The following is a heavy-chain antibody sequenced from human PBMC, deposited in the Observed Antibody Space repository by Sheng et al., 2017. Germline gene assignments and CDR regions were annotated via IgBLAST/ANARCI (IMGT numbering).Heavy chain of an antibody. J-gene: IGHJ4*02. CDR3: ARDPPFGVVIIGNY. V-gene: IGHV4-39*07. CDR1: GGSISSSSYY. D-gene: IGHD3-3*01. CDR2: IYYSGST. Sequence: QLQLQESGPGLVKPSETLSLTCTVSGGSISSSSYYWGWIRQPPGKGLEWIGSIYYSGSTYYNPSLKSRVTISVDTSKNQFSLKLSSVTAADTAVYYCARDPPFGVVIIGNYWGQGTLVTVSS.